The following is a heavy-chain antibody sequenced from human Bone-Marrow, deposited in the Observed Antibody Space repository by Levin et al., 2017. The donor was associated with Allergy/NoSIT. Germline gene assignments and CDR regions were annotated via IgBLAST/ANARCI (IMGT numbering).Heavy chain of an antibody. Sequence: GASVKVSCKASGYTFTGYYMHWVRQAPGQGLEWMGWINPNSGGTNYAQKFQGWVTMTRDTSISTAYMELSRLRSDDTAVYYCARSPYYGSGSYYTSVWDDAFDIWGQGTMVTVSS. V-gene: IGHV1-2*04. J-gene: IGHJ3*02. CDR2: INPNSGGT. CDR1: GYTFTGYY. CDR3: ARSPYYGSGSYYTSVWDDAFDI. D-gene: IGHD3-10*01.